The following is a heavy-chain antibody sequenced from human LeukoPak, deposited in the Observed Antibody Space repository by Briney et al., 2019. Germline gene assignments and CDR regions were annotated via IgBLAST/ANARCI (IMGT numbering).Heavy chain of an antibody. D-gene: IGHD3-3*01. J-gene: IGHJ4*02. Sequence: PGGSLRLSCAASGFTFSNYRMSWVRQAPGKGLEWVAFIRYDGSNKYYADSVKGRFTISRDNSKNTLYLQMDTLRAEDTAVYYCAKGTTVFGVVIRTYLDYWGQGTLVTVSS. V-gene: IGHV3-30*02. CDR3: AKGTTVFGVVIRTYLDY. CDR1: GFTFSNYR. CDR2: IRYDGSNK.